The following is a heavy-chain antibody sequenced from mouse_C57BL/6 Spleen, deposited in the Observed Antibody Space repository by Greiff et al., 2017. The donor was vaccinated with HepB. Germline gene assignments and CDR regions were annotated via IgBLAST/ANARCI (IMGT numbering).Heavy chain of an antibody. D-gene: IGHD1-1*01. V-gene: IGHV5-4*01. Sequence: EVKVVESGGGLVKPGGSLKLSCAASGFTFSSYAMSWVRQTPGKRLEWVATISDGGSYTYYPDNVKGRFTISRDNAKNNLYLQMSHLKSEDTAMYYCARDRGYYGSLYYAMDYWGQGTSVTVSS. CDR3: ARDRGYYGSLYYAMDY. CDR2: ISDGGSYT. CDR1: GFTFSSYA. J-gene: IGHJ4*01.